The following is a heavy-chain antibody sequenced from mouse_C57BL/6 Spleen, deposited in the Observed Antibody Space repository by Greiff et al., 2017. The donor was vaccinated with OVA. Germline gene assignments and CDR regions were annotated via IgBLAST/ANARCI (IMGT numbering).Heavy chain of an antibody. J-gene: IGHJ2*01. CDR3: ARQLGREGGCDY. CDR1: GFSLTSYG. Sequence: QVQLQESGPGLVAPSQSLSITCTVSGFSLTSYGVHWVRQPPGKGLEWLVVIWSDGSTTYNSALKSRLSINKDNSKSQVFLTMNSLQTDDTAMYYCARQLGREGGCDYWGQGTTLTVSS. CDR2: IWSDGST. D-gene: IGHD4-1*01. V-gene: IGHV2-6-1*01.